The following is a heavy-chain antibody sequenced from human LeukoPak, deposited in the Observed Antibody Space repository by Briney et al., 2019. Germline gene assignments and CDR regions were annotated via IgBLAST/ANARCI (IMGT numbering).Heavy chain of an antibody. CDR1: GLPFSGYW. D-gene: IGHD5-24*01. Sequence: GGSRRLSCAASGLPFSGYWMHWVRQVLGKGLFWVSRISSDGISTAYADSVKGRFTLSRDNAKNTVYLQMDNLRAGDTAVYYCARSREPGRDGDYWGQGTLVTVSS. CDR2: ISSDGIST. CDR3: ARSREPGRDGDY. J-gene: IGHJ4*02. V-gene: IGHV3-74*01.